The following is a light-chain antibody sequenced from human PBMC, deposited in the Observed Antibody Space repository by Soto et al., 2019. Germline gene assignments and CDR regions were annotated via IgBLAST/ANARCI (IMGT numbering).Light chain of an antibody. CDR2: DVS. Sequence: QSALTQPRSVSGSPGQSVTISCTGTSSDVGGYNYVSWYQQHPGKAPKLMIYDVSKRPSGVPDRLSGSKSGNTASLTISGLQDEDEADYYCCSYAGSYVFGTGTKLTVL. CDR3: CSYAGSYV. V-gene: IGLV2-11*01. CDR1: SSDVGGYNY. J-gene: IGLJ1*01.